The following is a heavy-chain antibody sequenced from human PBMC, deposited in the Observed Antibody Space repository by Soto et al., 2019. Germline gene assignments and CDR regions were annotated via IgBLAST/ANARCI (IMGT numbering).Heavy chain of an antibody. Sequence: SQTLSLTCAISGDSVSTNIAAWSWIRQAPSRGLEWLGRTLYRSSKWYNEYAVSVKSRMTINPDTSKNQFSLQLNSVTPEDTAVYYCARDAAPTLNYPHGMDVWGQGTAVTVSS. D-gene: IGHD1-7*01. V-gene: IGHV6-1*01. J-gene: IGHJ6*02. CDR1: GDSVSTNIAA. CDR3: ARDAAPTLNYPHGMDV. CDR2: TLYRSSKWYN.